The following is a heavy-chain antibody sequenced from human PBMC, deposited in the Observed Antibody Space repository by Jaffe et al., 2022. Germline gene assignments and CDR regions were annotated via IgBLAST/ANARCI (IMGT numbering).Heavy chain of an antibody. CDR3: ARGLRGGPRYCSGGSCQTGHNWFDP. V-gene: IGHV4-34*01. D-gene: IGHD2-15*01. Sequence: QVQLQQWGAGLLKPSETLSLTCAVYGGSFSGYYWSWIRQPPGKGLEWIGEINHSGSTNYNPSLKSRVTISVDTSKNQFSLKLSSVTAADTAVYYCARGLRGGPRYCSGGSCQTGHNWFDPWGQGTLVTVSS. CDR1: GGSFSGYY. J-gene: IGHJ5*02. CDR2: INHSGST.